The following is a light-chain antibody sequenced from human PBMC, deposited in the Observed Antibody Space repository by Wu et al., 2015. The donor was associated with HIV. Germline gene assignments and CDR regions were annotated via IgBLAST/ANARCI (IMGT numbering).Light chain of an antibody. J-gene: IGKJ4*01. CDR2: SAS. CDR3: QQYDTYPLT. Sequence: AIRMTQSPSSLSASTGDRVTITCRASQDIKNNLAWYQQKPGKAPNLLIFSASTLHSGVTSRFSGSRSGTDFTLTISCLQSEDFASYYCQQYDTYPLTFGGGTKVEIK. CDR1: QDIKNN. V-gene: IGKV1-8*01.